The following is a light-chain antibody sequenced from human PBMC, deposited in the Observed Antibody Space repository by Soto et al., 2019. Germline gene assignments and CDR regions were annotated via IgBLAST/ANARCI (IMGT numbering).Light chain of an antibody. CDR3: QNFGDSPFT. J-gene: IGKJ3*01. V-gene: IGKV3-20*01. Sequence: EIVLMQSPDTLSLSPGERATLSCRASETISRHYIACYQQKPGQAPRLLIFGASTRASSIPDRFSGSWSGTDFTLIISRLEPEDSAVYYCQNFGDSPFTFCPGTKVDIK. CDR2: GAS. CDR1: ETISRHY.